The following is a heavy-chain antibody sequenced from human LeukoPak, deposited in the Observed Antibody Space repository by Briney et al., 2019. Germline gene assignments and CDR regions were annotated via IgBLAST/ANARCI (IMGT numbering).Heavy chain of an antibody. D-gene: IGHD3/OR15-3a*01. CDR2: IYYSGST. J-gene: IGHJ4*02. CDR3: ARDQFAFGLFDY. CDR1: GGSITTGNYY. Sequence: PSQTLSLTCTVSGGSITTGNYYWNWIRHHPGKGLEWIGYIYYSGSTYYNPSLKSRLTISVDTSQSQFSLRLSSVTAADTAVYYCARDQFAFGLFDYWGQGTLVTVSS. V-gene: IGHV4-31*03.